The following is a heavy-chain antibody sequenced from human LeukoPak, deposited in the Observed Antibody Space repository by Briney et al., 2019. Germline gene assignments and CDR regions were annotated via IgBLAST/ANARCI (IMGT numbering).Heavy chain of an antibody. CDR2: IYYSGST. V-gene: IGHV4-59*08. D-gene: IGHD5-24*01. Sequence: SETLSLTCTVSGGSISSYYWSWIRQPPGKGLEWIGYIYYSGSTNYNPSLKSRVTISVDTSKNQFSLKLSSVTAAATAVSYCASSGHGYSPAYDAFDIWGQGTMVTVSS. CDR3: ASSGHGYSPAYDAFDI. J-gene: IGHJ3*02. CDR1: GGSISSYY.